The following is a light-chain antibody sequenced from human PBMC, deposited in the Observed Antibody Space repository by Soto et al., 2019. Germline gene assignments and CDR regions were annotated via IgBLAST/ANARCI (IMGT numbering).Light chain of an antibody. CDR3: QQYTNWPLS. CDR2: GAS. J-gene: IGKJ4*01. CDR1: QSVINN. Sequence: EIVMTQSPATLSVSPGERATLSCRATQSVINNLAWYQQKPGQAPRLLIYGASTRATGIPARFSGSGSGTEFTLTIGSLQSEDFAVYYCQQYTNWPLSFSGGTKVEIK. V-gene: IGKV3-15*01.